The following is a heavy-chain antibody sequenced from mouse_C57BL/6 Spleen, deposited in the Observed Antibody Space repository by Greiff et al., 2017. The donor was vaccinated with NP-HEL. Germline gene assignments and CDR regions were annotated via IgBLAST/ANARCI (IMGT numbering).Heavy chain of an antibody. CDR3: ARGDWEEYFDY. D-gene: IGHD4-1*01. Sequence: QVQLQQPGAELVKPGASVKMSCKASGYTFTSYWLTWVTQRPGQGLEWIGDIYPGSGSTNYNVQFKSKATLTVDTSSSTAYMQLSSLTSEDSAVDYCARGDWEEYFDYWGQGTTLTVAS. J-gene: IGHJ2*01. CDR2: IYPGSGST. CDR1: GYTFTSYW. V-gene: IGHV1-55*01.